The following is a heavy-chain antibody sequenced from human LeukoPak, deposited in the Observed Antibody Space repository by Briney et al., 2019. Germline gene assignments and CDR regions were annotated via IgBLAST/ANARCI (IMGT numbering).Heavy chain of an antibody. Sequence: GSLRLSCAASGFTFSSYSMNWVRQAPGKGLEWVSSISSSSSYIYYADSVKGRFTISRDNAKNSLYLQMNSLRAEDTAVYYCARAAIVLMVYAELDYWGQGTLVTVSS. J-gene: IGHJ4*02. CDR3: ARAAIVLMVYAELDY. CDR2: ISSSSSYI. CDR1: GFTFSSYS. D-gene: IGHD2-8*01. V-gene: IGHV3-21*01.